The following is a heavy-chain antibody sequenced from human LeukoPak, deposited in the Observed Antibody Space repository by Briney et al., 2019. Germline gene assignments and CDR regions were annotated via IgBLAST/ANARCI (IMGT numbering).Heavy chain of an antibody. D-gene: IGHD3-22*01. V-gene: IGHV1-8*03. Sequence: ASVKVSCKASGYTFTSYDINWVRQATGQGLEWMGWMNPNSGNTGYAQKFQGRVTITRNTSISTAYMELSSLRSEDTAAYYCARGAYYTYYYYYMDVWGKGTTVTVSS. J-gene: IGHJ6*03. CDR3: ARGAYYTYYYYYMDV. CDR2: MNPNSGNT. CDR1: GYTFTSYD.